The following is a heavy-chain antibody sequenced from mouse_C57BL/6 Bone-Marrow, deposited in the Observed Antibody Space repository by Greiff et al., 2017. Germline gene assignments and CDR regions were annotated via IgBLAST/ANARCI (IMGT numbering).Heavy chain of an antibody. CDR1: GFTFSSYT. V-gene: IGHV5-9*01. D-gene: IGHD2-4*01. J-gene: IGHJ1*03. CDR3: ARQDPTSNDYCGGCVDV. Sequence: EVKLVESGGGLVKPGGSLKLSCAASGFTFSSYTMSWVRQTPEKRLEWVATISGGGGNTYYPDSVKGRFNISRGNAKNTLYLQMSNLRSEDTALLYCARQDPTSNDYCGGCVDVGGTGTTVTVYS. CDR2: ISGGGGNT.